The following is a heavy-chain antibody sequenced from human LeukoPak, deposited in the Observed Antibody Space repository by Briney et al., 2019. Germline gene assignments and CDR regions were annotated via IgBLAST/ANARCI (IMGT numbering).Heavy chain of an antibody. V-gene: IGHV4-61*09. Sequence: PSETLSLTCTVSGGSVSTGSYYWSWIRQPAGRGLEWIGHIHTSGTMNYNASLKSRVRISVETSKNQFSLELTSVIAADTAVYYCARTSGWYNCFDPWGQGTLVTVPS. CDR2: IHTSGTM. CDR3: ARTSGWYNCFDP. J-gene: IGHJ5*02. CDR1: GGSVSTGSYY. D-gene: IGHD6-19*01.